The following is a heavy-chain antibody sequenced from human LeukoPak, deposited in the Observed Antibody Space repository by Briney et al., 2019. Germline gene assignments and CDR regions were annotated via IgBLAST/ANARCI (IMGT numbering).Heavy chain of an antibody. D-gene: IGHD4-17*01. J-gene: IGHJ1*01. CDR2: INHSGST. V-gene: IGHV4-34*01. CDR1: GGSFSGYY. Sequence: PSETLCLTCAVYGGSFSGYYWSWIRQPPGKGLEWIGEINHSGSTNYNPSLKSRVTISVDTSKNQFSLKLSSVTAADTAVYYCARVSYGDEHGGQGTLVTVSS. CDR3: ARVSYGDEH.